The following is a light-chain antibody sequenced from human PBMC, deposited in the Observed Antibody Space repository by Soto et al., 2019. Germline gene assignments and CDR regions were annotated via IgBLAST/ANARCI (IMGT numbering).Light chain of an antibody. CDR3: QQFGSSLCT. CDR1: QSVSNSY. V-gene: IGKV3-20*01. CDR2: DAS. J-gene: IGKJ2*02. Sequence: ETVLTQSPGTLSLSPGERATLSCWTSQSVSNSYLAWYQQKPGQAPRLLSYDASSRAPGIPDRFSGSGSGTDYTLSISRVEPEDFAVYYCQQFGSSLCTFGQGTKLEIK.